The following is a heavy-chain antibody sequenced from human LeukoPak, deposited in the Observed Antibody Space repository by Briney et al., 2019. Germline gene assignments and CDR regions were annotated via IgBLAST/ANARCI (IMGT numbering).Heavy chain of an antibody. D-gene: IGHD6-19*01. CDR1: RFTFSSYA. J-gene: IGHJ4*02. CDR2: ISGSGGST. CDR3: ARGYSSGWSFFEY. V-gene: IGHV3-23*01. Sequence: PGGSLRLSCAASRFTFSSYAVSWVRQAPGKGLEWVSGISGSGGSTYYADSVKGRFTISRDNSKNTLYLQMNSLRAEDTAVYYCARGYSSGWSFFEYWGQGTPVTVSS.